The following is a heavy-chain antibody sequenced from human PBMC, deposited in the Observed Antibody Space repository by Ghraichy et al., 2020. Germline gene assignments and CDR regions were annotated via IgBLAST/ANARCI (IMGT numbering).Heavy chain of an antibody. CDR2: TSYEGSNK. D-gene: IGHD1-14*01. CDR1: GFTFSSYA. Sequence: GGSLRLSCTASGFTFSSYAMHWVRQAPGKGLEWVAVTSYEGSNKYYADSVKGRFTISRDNSKNTLYVQMNSLRAEDTAVYYCARDLGGTSFDYYFDYWGQGTLVTVSS. CDR3: ARDLGGTSFDYYFDY. J-gene: IGHJ4*02. V-gene: IGHV3-30*04.